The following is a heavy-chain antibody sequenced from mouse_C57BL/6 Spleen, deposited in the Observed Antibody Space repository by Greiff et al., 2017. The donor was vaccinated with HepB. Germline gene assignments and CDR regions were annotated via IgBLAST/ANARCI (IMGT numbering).Heavy chain of an antibody. CDR2: FHPYNDDT. CDR1: GYTFTTYP. CDR3: ERSGEKESWFAD. Sequence: VQLQQSGAELVKPGASVKMSCKASGYTFTTYPIEWMKQNHGKSLEWIGNFHPYNDDTKYNEKFKGKATLTVEEASSTVYLELSRLTSDDSAVYYCERSGEKESWFADWGQGTLVTVSA. V-gene: IGHV1-47*01. D-gene: IGHD3-1*01. J-gene: IGHJ3*01.